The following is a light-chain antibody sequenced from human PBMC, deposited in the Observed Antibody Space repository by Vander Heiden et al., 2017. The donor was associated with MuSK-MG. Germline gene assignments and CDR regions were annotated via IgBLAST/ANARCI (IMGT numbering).Light chain of an antibody. Sequence: EIALTQSLDTLSVSPGASATLSFRASQDISIYLAWYQQTPGRAPRLLIYDSSNRATGIPDRFSGSGSGTDFTLTISSLEPEDFAVYYCQQRSLWPPTFGGGTKVEIK. V-gene: IGKV3-11*01. CDR2: DSS. J-gene: IGKJ4*01. CDR1: QDISIY. CDR3: QQRSLWPPT.